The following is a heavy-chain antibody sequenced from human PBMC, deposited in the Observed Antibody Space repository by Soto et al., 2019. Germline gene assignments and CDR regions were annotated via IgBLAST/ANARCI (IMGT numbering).Heavy chain of an antibody. CDR3: ARLPEQLIAARLLDNYGMEV. CDR1: GYSFTSYW. CDR2: IDPSDSYT. Sequence: GESLKISCKGSGYSFTSYWISWVRQMPGKGLEWMGRIDPSDSYTNYSPSFQGHVTISADKSISTAYLQWSSLKASDTAMYYCARLPEQLIAARLLDNYGMEVWGQGTTVTVS. V-gene: IGHV5-10-1*01. J-gene: IGHJ6*02. D-gene: IGHD6-6*01.